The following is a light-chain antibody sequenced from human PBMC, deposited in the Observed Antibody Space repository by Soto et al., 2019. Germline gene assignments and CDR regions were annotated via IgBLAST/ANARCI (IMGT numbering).Light chain of an antibody. CDR3: QQSYKTPHT. CDR1: QSVSSS. CDR2: DAS. V-gene: IGKV3-11*01. J-gene: IGKJ2*01. Sequence: ELVLTQSPATLSLSPGERATLSCRASQSVSSSLAWYQQKPGQAPRLLISDASNRATGVPARFSGSGSGTDFTLTISSLEPADFATYYCQQSYKTPHTFGQGTKLETK.